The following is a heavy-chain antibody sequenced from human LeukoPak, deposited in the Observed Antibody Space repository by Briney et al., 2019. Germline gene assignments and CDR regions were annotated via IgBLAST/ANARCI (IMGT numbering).Heavy chain of an antibody. J-gene: IGHJ4*02. V-gene: IGHV4-59*01. CDR3: ARYAMATANQHFDH. Sequence: SETLSLTCTVSGGSISSYYWSWIRQPPGKGLEWIGYIYYSGGTNYNPPLKSRVTISVDTSKKQLSLKVTSVTAADTAVYYCARYAMATANQHFDHCGQGTLVTVSS. D-gene: IGHD5-24*01. CDR1: GGSISSYY. CDR2: IYYSGGT.